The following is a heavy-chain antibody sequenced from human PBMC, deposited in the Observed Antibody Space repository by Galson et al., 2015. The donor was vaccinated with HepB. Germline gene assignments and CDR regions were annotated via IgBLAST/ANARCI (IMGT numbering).Heavy chain of an antibody. D-gene: IGHD6-19*01. CDR1: GGSISSSNW. CDR3: ARGGVAGPFDY. Sequence: SETLSLTCAVSGGSISSSNWWSWVRQPPGKGLEWVGEIYHGGSTNYNPSLKSRVTISVDKSKNQFSLKLRSVTAADTAVYYCARGGVAGPFDYWGQGTLVTVSS. V-gene: IGHV4-4*02. J-gene: IGHJ4*02. CDR2: IYHGGST.